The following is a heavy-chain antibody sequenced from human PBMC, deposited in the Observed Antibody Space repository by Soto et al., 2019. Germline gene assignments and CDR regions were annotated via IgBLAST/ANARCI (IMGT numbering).Heavy chain of an antibody. Sequence: PVVSLRLSCAASGCTFSSYAMSWVRQAPGKGLEWVSAISGSGGSTYYADSVKGRFTISRDNSKNTLYLQMNSLRAEDTAVYYCAISGQLWSQRYYYYGMDVWGQGTTVTVSS. J-gene: IGHJ6*02. D-gene: IGHD5-18*01. CDR3: AISGQLWSQRYYYYGMDV. CDR1: GCTFSSYA. CDR2: ISGSGGST. V-gene: IGHV3-23*01.